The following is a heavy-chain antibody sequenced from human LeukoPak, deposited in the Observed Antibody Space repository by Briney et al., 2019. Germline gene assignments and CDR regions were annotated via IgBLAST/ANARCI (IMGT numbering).Heavy chain of an antibody. V-gene: IGHV3-23*01. CDR2: ISGSGGST. CDR3: AKVPFHYDSSGYYYAVDY. Sequence: GGSLRLSCAASGFTFSSYAMSWVRQAPGKGLERVTAISGSGGSTYYADSVKGRFTISRDNSKNTLYLQMNSLRAEDTAVYYCAKVPFHYDSSGYYYAVDYWGQGTLVTVSS. J-gene: IGHJ4*02. D-gene: IGHD3-22*01. CDR1: GFTFSSYA.